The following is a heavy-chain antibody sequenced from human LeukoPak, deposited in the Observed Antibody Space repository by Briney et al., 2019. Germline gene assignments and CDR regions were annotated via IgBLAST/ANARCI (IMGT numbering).Heavy chain of an antibody. CDR3: ARNVVVVAALKFDP. CDR1: GYTFTSYD. CDR2: MNPNSGNT. J-gene: IGHJ5*02. D-gene: IGHD2-15*01. Sequence: ASVKVSCKASGYTFTSYDINWVRQATGQGLEWMGWMNPNSGNTGYAQKFQGRVTMTRNTSISTAYIELSSLRSEDTAVYYCARNVVVVAALKFDPWGQGTLVTVSS. V-gene: IGHV1-8*01.